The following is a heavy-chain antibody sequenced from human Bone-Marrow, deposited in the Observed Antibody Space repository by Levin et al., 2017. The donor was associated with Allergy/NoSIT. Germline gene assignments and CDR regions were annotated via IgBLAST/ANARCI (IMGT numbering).Heavy chain of an antibody. V-gene: IGHV3-30-3*01. J-gene: IGHJ4*02. CDR1: GFTFSSYA. D-gene: IGHD5-18*01. CDR3: ARVDTAMVLLSTPFDY. Sequence: GGSLRLSCAASGFTFSSYAMHWVRQAPGKGLEWVAVISYDGSNKYYADSVKGRFTISRDNSKNTLYLQMNSLRAEDTAVYYCARVDTAMVLLSTPFDYWGQGTLVTVSS. CDR2: ISYDGSNK.